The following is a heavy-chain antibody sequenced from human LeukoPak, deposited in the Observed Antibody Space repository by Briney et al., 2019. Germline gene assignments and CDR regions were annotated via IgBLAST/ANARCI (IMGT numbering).Heavy chain of an antibody. D-gene: IGHD3-3*01. CDR3: ARAPYYDFWSGYYNYYYYYYYMDV. CDR2: TNHSGST. CDR1: GGSFSGYY. Sequence: SETLSLTCAVYGGSFSGYYWSWIRQPPGKGLEWIGETNHSGSTNYNPSLKSRVTISVDTSKNQFSLKLSSVTAADTAVYYCARAPYYDFWSGYYNYYYYYYYMDVWGKGTTVTVSS. V-gene: IGHV4-34*01. J-gene: IGHJ6*03.